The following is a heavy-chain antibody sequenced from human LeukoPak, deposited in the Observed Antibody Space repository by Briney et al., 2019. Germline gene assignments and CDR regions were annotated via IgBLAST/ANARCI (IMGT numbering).Heavy chain of an antibody. CDR3: ASPGEEGYFDL. Sequence: SETLSLTCTVSGGSISSSSYYWGWIRQPPGKGLEWIGSIYYSGSTYYNPSLKSRVTISVDTSKNQFSLKLSSVTAADTAVYYCASPGEEGYFDLWGRGTLVTVSS. V-gene: IGHV4-39*01. J-gene: IGHJ2*01. CDR2: IYYSGST. D-gene: IGHD1-1*01. CDR1: GGSISSSSYY.